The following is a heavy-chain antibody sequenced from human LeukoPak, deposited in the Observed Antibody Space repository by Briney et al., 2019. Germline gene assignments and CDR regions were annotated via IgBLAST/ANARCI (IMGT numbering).Heavy chain of an antibody. CDR1: GGSISSYY. CDR3: ASFSRGYSYGYWYGMDV. CDR2: IYYSGST. V-gene: IGHV4-59*01. J-gene: IGHJ6*02. Sequence: PSETLSLTCTVSGGSISSYYWSWIRQPPGKGLEWIGYIYYSGSTNYNPSLKSRVTISVDTSKNQFSLKLSSVTAADTAVYYCASFSRGYSYGYWYGMDVWGQGTTVTVSS. D-gene: IGHD5-18*01.